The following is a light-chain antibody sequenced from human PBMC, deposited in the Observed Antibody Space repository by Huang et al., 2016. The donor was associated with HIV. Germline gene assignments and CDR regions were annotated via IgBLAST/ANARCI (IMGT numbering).Light chain of an antibody. CDR1: QSVGNY. CDR3: QQRSSGVT. CDR2: DTS. J-gene: IGKJ4*01. Sequence: IVLTQSPATLAWYPGERVTLSCRASQSVGNYIAWYKQHTGQSHKLLISDTSTSATGTPVRFSGSGSGTDFTLTISSLESEDFAVYYCQQRSSGVTFGGGTKVQVK. V-gene: IGKV3-11*01.